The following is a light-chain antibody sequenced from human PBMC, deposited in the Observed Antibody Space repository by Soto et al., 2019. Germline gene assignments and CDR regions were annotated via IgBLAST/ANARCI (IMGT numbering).Light chain of an antibody. CDR1: TNDVATYNL. J-gene: IGLJ2*01. V-gene: IGLV2-23*02. Sequence: QSVLTQPASVSGSPGQSITISCTGTTNDVATYNLVSWHQRHPGKAPRVIIYEVFKRPSGVSNRFSGSKSGNTASLTISGLQAEDEPEYFCCSYAGGNTFVFGGGTKLTVL. CDR3: CSYAGGNTFV. CDR2: EVF.